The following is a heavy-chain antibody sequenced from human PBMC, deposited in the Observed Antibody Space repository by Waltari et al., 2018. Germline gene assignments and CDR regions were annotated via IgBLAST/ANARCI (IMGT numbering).Heavy chain of an antibody. CDR2: IKEDGTEK. V-gene: IGHV3-7*01. CDR3: ARTYGGGY. J-gene: IGHJ4*02. CDR1: GFTLHNCG. D-gene: IGHD4-17*01. Sequence: EVQLVESGGGLVQPGGSLRLSCIVSGFTLHNCGMSWVRQGPGKGLEWVANIKEDGTEKHYVDSVKGRFTISRDNAKNSLFLQMNNLRVEDTAVYYCARTYGGGYWGQGTLVTVSS.